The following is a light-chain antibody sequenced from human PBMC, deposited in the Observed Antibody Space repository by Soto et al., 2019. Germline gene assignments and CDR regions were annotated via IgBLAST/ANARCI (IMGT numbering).Light chain of an antibody. V-gene: IGLV2-14*01. CDR3: SSYTTATTRV. CDR2: DVS. J-gene: IGLJ3*02. CDR1: SSDVGAYNY. Sequence: QSVLTQPASVSGSPGQSITISCTGTSSDVGAYNYVSWYQQHPGKAPKLMIFDVSNRPSGVSNRFSGSKSGNTASLTIFGLQAEDEADYYCSSYTTATTRVFGGGTKVTVL.